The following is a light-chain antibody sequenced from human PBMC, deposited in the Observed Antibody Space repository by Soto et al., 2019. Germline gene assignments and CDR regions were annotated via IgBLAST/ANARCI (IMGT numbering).Light chain of an antibody. CDR1: QSVTSNY. CDR2: GSS. Sequence: EIVLTQSPGTMSLSLGERATLYCRASQSVTSNYLAWYQQKPGQAPRLLIYGSSSRATGIPDRFSGSGSGTDFTLTINRLEPEDCAVYYCQQYGRSPLTFGGGTKVDIK. CDR3: QQYGRSPLT. J-gene: IGKJ4*01. V-gene: IGKV3-20*01.